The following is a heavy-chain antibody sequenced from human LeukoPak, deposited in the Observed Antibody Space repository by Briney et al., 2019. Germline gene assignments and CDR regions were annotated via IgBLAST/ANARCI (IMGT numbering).Heavy chain of an antibody. D-gene: IGHD2-2*01. CDR2: IYYSGST. Sequence: SETLSLTCTVSGGPISSSHYYWGWIRQPPGMGLEWIGNIYYSGSTYYNPSLKSRVTISADTSKNQFSLKLSSVTAADTAVYYCATRQLRTAAMNYWGQGTLLTVSS. J-gene: IGHJ4*02. V-gene: IGHV4-39*07. CDR1: GGPISSSHYY. CDR3: ATRQLRTAAMNY.